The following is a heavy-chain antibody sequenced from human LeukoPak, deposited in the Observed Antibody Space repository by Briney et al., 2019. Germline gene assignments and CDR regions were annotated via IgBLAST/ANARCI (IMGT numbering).Heavy chain of an antibody. J-gene: IGHJ4*02. CDR1: GFTFSSYS. D-gene: IGHD6-13*01. V-gene: IGHV3-21*01. Sequence: GGSLRLSCAASGFTFSSYSMNWVRQAPGKGLEWVSSISSSSSYIYYADSVKGRFTISRDNAKNSLYLQMNSLRAEDTAVYYCERDTSSWYLGGDYYFDYWGQGTLVTVSS. CDR3: ERDTSSWYLGGDYYFDY. CDR2: ISSSSSYI.